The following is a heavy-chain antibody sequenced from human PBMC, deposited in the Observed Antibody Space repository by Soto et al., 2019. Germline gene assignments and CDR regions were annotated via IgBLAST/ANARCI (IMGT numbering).Heavy chain of an antibody. CDR2: TYYRSKWYN. V-gene: IGHV6-1*01. CDR1: GDSVSSNSAA. CDR3: ARDPVAVAVSYYGMDV. Sequence: SQTLSLTCAISGDSVSSNSAAWNWIRQSPSRGLEWLVRTYYRSKWYNDYAVSVKSRITINPATSKNQFSLQLNSVTPEDTDVYSCARDPVAVAVSYYGMDVWGQGTTVTVSS. D-gene: IGHD6-19*01. J-gene: IGHJ6*02.